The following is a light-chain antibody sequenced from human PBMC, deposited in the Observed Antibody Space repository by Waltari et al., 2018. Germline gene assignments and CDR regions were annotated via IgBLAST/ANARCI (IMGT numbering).Light chain of an antibody. CDR2: EVI. J-gene: IGLJ1*01. CDR3: CSYAGLGTYV. V-gene: IGLV2-23*02. CDR1: SSDVGNCDL. Sequence: QSAMTQPASVSGTPGQSITFPCTGTSSDVGNCDLVYWYQQHPGKAPKLLVCEVIKRPSGVSSRFSGSKSGNTASLTISGLQAEDEADYYCCSYAGLGTYVFGSGTKVTVL.